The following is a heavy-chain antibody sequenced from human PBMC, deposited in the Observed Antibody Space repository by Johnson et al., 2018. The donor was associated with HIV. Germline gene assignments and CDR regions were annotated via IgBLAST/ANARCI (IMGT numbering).Heavy chain of an antibody. CDR3: ARDGESQQLPLGDALDV. Sequence: VQLVESGGGLIQPGGSLRLSCAASGFTVSSNYMSWVRQAPGKGLEWVSVIYSGGSTYYADSVQGRFTISRDKSKNILYLQMSSLRAEDTAMYYFARDGESQQLPLGDALDVWGQGTLVTVSS. D-gene: IGHD6-13*01. V-gene: IGHV3-53*01. CDR2: IYSGGST. CDR1: GFTVSSNY. J-gene: IGHJ3*01.